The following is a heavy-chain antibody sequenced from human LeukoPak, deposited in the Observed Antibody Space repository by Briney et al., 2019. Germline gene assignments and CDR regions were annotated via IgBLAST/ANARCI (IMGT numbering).Heavy chain of an antibody. V-gene: IGHV1-2*02. CDR2: INPNSGGT. CDR1: GYTFTGYY. D-gene: IGHD3-22*01. CDR3: ARDPKDDTSGYYYFDY. Sequence: ASVKVSCKASGYTFTGYYMHWVRQAPGQGLEWMGWINPNSGGTNYAQKFQGRVTMTRDMFTSTVYMELSSLRSEDTAVYYCARDPKDDTSGYYYFDYWGQGTLVTVSS. J-gene: IGHJ4*02.